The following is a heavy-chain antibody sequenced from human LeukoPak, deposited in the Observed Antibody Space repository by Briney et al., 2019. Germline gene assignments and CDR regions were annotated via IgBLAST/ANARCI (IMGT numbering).Heavy chain of an antibody. D-gene: IGHD3-10*01. V-gene: IGHV3-66*01. CDR2: IYSGGST. J-gene: IGHJ4*02. Sequence: GGSLRLSCAASGFTVSSNYMSWVRQAPGKGLEWVSVIYSGGSTYYADPVKGRFTISRDNSKNTLYLQMNSLRAEDTAVYYCARLWFGESYYFDYWGQGTLVTVSS. CDR1: GFTVSSNY. CDR3: ARLWFGESYYFDY.